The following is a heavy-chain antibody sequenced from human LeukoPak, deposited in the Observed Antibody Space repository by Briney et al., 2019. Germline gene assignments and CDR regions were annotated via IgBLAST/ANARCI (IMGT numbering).Heavy chain of an antibody. CDR1: GFTFRNAW. CDR3: TTDLGDGRGGF. CDR2: FRSKSDGGTI. V-gene: IGHV3-15*01. Sequence: GGSLRLSCVGSGFTFRNAWMNWVRQAPGKGLEWVGLFRSKSDGGTIDYAAPVRGRFTISRDDSKNTLYLQMNSLRTEDTALYYCTTDLGDGRGGFGGQGTLVTVSS. J-gene: IGHJ4*02. D-gene: IGHD3-16*01.